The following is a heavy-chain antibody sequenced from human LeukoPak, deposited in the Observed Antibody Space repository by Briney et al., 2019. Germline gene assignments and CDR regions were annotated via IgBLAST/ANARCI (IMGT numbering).Heavy chain of an antibody. CDR2: ISSSSSYI. V-gene: IGHV3-21*01. J-gene: IGHJ6*03. D-gene: IGHD3-10*01. CDR3: ARGQTLLWFGAGGPDYYYYMDV. CDR1: GFTFSSYS. Sequence: PGGFLRLSCAASGFTFSSYSMNWVRQAPGKGLEWVSSISSSSSYIYYADSVKGRFTISRDNAKNSLYLQMNSLRAEDTAVYYCARGQTLLWFGAGGPDYYYYMDVWGKGTTVTVSS.